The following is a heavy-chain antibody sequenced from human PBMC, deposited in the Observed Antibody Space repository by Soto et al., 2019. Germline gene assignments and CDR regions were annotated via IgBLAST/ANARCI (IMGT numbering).Heavy chain of an antibody. CDR3: AIGYSYAPFDP. D-gene: IGHD5-18*01. CDR1: GFTLRTYT. Sequence: GGSLRLSCAASGFTLRTYTMSWVRQAPGKGLEWVSGISGSGDSTYYADSVKGRFTISRDNSKNTLYLQMNNLRGEDTAVYYCAIGYSYAPFDPWGQGTLVTVSS. V-gene: IGHV3-23*01. J-gene: IGHJ5*02. CDR2: ISGSGDST.